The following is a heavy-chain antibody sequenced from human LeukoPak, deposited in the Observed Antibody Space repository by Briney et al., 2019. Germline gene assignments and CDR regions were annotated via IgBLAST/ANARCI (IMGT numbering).Heavy chain of an antibody. V-gene: IGHV1-2*02. D-gene: IGHD3-10*01. J-gene: IGHJ4*02. CDR3: ARVITMVRGVIQGPGY. Sequence: ASVKVSCKASGYTFTDFYMHWVRQAPGQGLEWMGWINPNSGGTNYAQKFQGRVTMTRDTSISTAYMELSRLRSDDTAVYYCARVITMVRGVIQGPGYWGQGTLVTVSS. CDR1: GYTFTDFY. CDR2: INPNSGGT.